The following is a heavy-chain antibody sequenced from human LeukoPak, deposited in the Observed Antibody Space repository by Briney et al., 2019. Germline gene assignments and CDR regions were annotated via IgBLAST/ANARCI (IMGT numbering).Heavy chain of an antibody. CDR1: GYTFTGYY. CDR3: ATSPYYYDSSGWYFDY. J-gene: IGHJ4*02. D-gene: IGHD3-22*01. V-gene: IGHV1-2*02. CDR2: INPNSGGT. Sequence: ASVKVSCKASGYTFTGYYMHWVRQAPGQGLEWMGWINPNSGGTNYAQKFQGRVTITADKSTSTAYMELSSLRSEDTAVYYCATSPYYYDSSGWYFDYWGQGTLVTVSS.